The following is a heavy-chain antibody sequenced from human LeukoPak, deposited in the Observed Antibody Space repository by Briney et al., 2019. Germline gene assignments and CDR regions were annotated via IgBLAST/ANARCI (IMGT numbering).Heavy chain of an antibody. CDR3: AKDLTGSSWTFDY. V-gene: IGHV3-30*02. D-gene: IGHD6-13*01. CDR2: IRNDGSNK. CDR1: GFTFSSYG. J-gene: IGHJ4*02. Sequence: GGSLRLSCAASGFTFSSYGMHWVRQAPGKGLEWVAFIRNDGSNKYYADSVKGRFTIYRDNSKNTLYLQMNSLRAEDTAVHYCAKDLTGSSWTFDYWGQATLVTVSS.